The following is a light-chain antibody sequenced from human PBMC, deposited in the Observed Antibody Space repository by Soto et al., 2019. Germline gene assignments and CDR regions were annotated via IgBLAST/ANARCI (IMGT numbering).Light chain of an antibody. V-gene: IGLV1-36*01. Sequence: QSVLTQPPSVSEAPRQRVTISCSGSSSNIGNNAVNWYQQLPGKAPKLLIYYDDLLPSGVSDRFSGSKFGTLASLAISGLQSEDEADYYCAAWDDSLNGPVFGGGTKLTVL. CDR3: AAWDDSLNGPV. J-gene: IGLJ2*01. CDR2: YDD. CDR1: SSNIGNNA.